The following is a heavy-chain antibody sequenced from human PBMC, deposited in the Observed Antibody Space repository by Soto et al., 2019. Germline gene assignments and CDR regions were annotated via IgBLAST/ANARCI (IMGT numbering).Heavy chain of an antibody. Sequence: ASVKVSCKASGYTFTSYGICWVRQAPGQGLEWMGWTSPYNGHTHYAQRLQGRVTMTAHTSTSTAYMELRSLTSDDTAVYYCARGLIAAAGISVDYWGEGTLVTVSS. CDR3: ARGLIAAAGISVDY. CDR2: TSPYNGHT. J-gene: IGHJ4*02. CDR1: GYTFTSYG. V-gene: IGHV1-18*01. D-gene: IGHD6-13*01.